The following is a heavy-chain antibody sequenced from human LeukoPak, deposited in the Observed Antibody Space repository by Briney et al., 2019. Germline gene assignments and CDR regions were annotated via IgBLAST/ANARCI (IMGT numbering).Heavy chain of an antibody. Sequence: GGSLRLSCVASGFTFDGFWMSWVRQAPGKGLEWVANIKADASEEKYLDSVKGRFKISRDNAEDSLFLQMNSLRAEDTAVYYCARQPQHEAYFDYWGQGALVTVSS. J-gene: IGHJ4*02. CDR1: GFTFDGFW. CDR3: ARQPQHEAYFDY. V-gene: IGHV3-7*01. CDR2: IKADASEE.